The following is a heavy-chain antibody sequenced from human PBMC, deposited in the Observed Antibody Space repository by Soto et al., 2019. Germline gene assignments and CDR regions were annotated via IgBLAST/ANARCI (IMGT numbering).Heavy chain of an antibody. CDR3: ARVVDAGVDV. D-gene: IGHD1-1*01. V-gene: IGHV1-8*01. Sequence: QVQLVQSGAEVTKPGASVKVSCRASGYTFTTYDINWVRQATGQGLEWMGWMSPNSGATGYAQKFQGRVTMTRDTSISTAYMELSNLRSEDTAIYYWARVVDAGVDVWGQGTTVTVSS. CDR1: GYTFTTYD. CDR2: MSPNSGAT. J-gene: IGHJ6*02.